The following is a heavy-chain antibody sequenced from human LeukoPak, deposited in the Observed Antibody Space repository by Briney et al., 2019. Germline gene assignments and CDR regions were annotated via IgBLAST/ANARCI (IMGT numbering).Heavy chain of an antibody. CDR1: GGSFSGYY. CDR2: INHSGST. Sequence: PSETLSLTCAVYGGSFSGYYWSWIRNPPGKGRDWIGEINHSGSTNYNPSLKSRVTISVDTSKNQFSLKLSSVTAADTAVYYCARLITIFGVVPRGMDVWGQGTTVTVSS. D-gene: IGHD3-3*01. V-gene: IGHV4-34*01. J-gene: IGHJ6*02. CDR3: ARLITIFGVVPRGMDV.